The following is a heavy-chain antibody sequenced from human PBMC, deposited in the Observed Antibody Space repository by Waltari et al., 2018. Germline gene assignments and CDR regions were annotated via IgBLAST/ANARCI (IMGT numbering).Heavy chain of an antibody. CDR3: ARLGESSSWDY. D-gene: IGHD6-13*01. V-gene: IGHV4-38-2*01. CDR2: IYHSGST. Sequence: QVQLQESGPGLVKPSETLSLTCAVSGDSISSGYSWGWMRQPPGKGLEWIGSIYHSGSTYYNPSLKSRVTISVDTSKNQFSLKLSSVTAADTAVYYCARLGESSSWDYWGQGTLVTVSS. J-gene: IGHJ4*02. CDR1: GDSISSGYS.